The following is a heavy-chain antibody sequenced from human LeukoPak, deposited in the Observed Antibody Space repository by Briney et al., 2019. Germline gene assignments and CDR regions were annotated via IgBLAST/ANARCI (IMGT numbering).Heavy chain of an antibody. J-gene: IGHJ4*02. V-gene: IGHV3-33*01. CDR2: IRDDGSDK. CDR3: ARGSKGLDY. Sequence: GGSLRLSCVASGFTFSTYGMHWVRQAPGKGLEWVAVIRDDGSDKFYADSVKGRFTVSRDNSRNTLYLQMSSLRAEDTAVYYCARGSKGLDYWGQGTLVTVSS. CDR1: GFTFSTYG.